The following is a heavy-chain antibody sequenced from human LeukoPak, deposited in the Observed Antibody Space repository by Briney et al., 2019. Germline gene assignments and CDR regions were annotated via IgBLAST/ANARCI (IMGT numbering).Heavy chain of an antibody. V-gene: IGHV1-69*10. J-gene: IGHJ4*02. CDR1: GGTFSSYA. Sequence: ASVKVSCTASGGTFSSYAISWVRQAPGQGLEWMGGIIPILGIANYAQKFQGRVTITADKSTSTAYMELSSLRSEDTAVYYCAKDYSSLGYFDYWGQGTLVTVSS. CDR2: IIPILGIA. CDR3: AKDYSSLGYFDY. D-gene: IGHD4-4*01.